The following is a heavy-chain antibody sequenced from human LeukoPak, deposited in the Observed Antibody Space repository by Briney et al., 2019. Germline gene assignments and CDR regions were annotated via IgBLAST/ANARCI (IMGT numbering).Heavy chain of an antibody. CDR2: IRGNGDNK. D-gene: IGHD3-3*01. J-gene: IGHJ6*03. Sequence: PGGSLRLSCEASGFSFSDYGMHWVRQAPGKGLEWVAFIRGNGDNKYYAVSGKGRFPVSRDNSQSTLYLKMNSLRVEDTAVYYCAKRVVIRSTDYFYYYIHVWGKGTTVTVSS. CDR1: GFSFSDYG. CDR3: AKRVVIRSTDYFYYYIHV. V-gene: IGHV3-30*02.